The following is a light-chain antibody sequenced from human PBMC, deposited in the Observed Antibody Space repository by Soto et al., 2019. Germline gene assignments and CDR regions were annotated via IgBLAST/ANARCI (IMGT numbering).Light chain of an antibody. V-gene: IGKV1-8*01. Sequence: AIRMTQSPSSLSASTGDRVTITCRASQGISSYLAWYQQKPGKAPKLLIYAASTLQSGVPSRFSGSGSGTDFTLTISCLQSEDFATYYCQQYYSYLRTVGPGTKVDIK. CDR2: AAS. CDR1: QGISSY. J-gene: IGKJ3*01. CDR3: QQYYSYLRT.